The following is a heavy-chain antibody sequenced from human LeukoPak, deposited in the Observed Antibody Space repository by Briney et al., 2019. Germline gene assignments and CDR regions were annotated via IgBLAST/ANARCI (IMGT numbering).Heavy chain of an antibody. CDR1: GFTFSDYY. Sequence: GGSLRLSCAASGFTFSDYYMSWIRQAPGKGLEWVSYISSSGSTIYYADSVKGRFTISWDNAKNSLYLQMNSLRAEDTAVYYCARAYYDSSGYLDYWGQGTLVTVSS. V-gene: IGHV3-11*01. CDR2: ISSSGSTI. CDR3: ARAYYDSSGYLDY. J-gene: IGHJ4*02. D-gene: IGHD3-22*01.